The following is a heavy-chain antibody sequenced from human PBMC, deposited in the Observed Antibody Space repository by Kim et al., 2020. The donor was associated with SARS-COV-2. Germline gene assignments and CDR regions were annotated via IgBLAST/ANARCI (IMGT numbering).Heavy chain of an antibody. V-gene: IGHV4-31*03. CDR2: IYYSGST. J-gene: IGHJ4*02. Sequence: SETLSLTCTVSGGSISSGGYYWSWIRQHPGKGLEWIGYIYYSGSTYYNPSLKSRVTISVDTSKNQFFLKLSSVTAADTAVYYCARSFGVAPPVDYWGQGTLVTVSS. CDR3: ARSFGVAPPVDY. CDR1: GGSISSGGYY. D-gene: IGHD3-3*01.